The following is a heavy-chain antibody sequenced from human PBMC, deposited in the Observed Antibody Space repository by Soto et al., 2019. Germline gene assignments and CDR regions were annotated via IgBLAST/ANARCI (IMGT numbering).Heavy chain of an antibody. CDR3: ARPYGSGYYRD. CDR1: GYSISSGYY. V-gene: IGHV4-38-2*01. CDR2: MYHSGTT. Sequence: LSLTCAVSGYSISSGYYWGWIRQPPGKGLEWIGSMYHSGTTYYNPSLKSRVTISIDMSKNHFSLKLSSVTAADTAVYYCARPYGSGYYRDWGQGSLVTVSS. J-gene: IGHJ4*02. D-gene: IGHD6-19*01.